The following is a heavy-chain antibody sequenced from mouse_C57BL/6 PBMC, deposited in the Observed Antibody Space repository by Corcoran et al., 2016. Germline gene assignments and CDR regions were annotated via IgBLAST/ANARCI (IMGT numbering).Heavy chain of an antibody. CDR2: INPNNGGT. D-gene: IGHD2-3*01. CDR3: ARYGYYGAMDY. J-gene: IGHJ4*01. CDR1: GYTFTDYY. Sequence: EVQLQQSGPELVKPGASVKISCKASGYTFTDYYMNWVKQSHGKSLEWIGDINPNNGGTSYNQKFKGKATLTVDKSSSTAYMELRSLTSEDSVVYYCARYGYYGAMDYWGQGTSVTVSS. V-gene: IGHV1-26*01.